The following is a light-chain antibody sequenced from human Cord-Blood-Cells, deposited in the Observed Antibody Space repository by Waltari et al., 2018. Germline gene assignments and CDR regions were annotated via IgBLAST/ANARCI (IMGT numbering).Light chain of an antibody. CDR2: AAS. V-gene: IGKV1-27*01. J-gene: IGKJ3*01. Sequence: DIQMTKSTPSLSACAGDRVTIPCRATQGISNYLAWYQQKPGKVPKLLLYAASTLQSGVPSRFSGSGSGTDFTLTISSLQPEDVATYYCQKYNSAPFTFGPGTKVDIK. CDR3: QKYNSAPFT. CDR1: QGISNY.